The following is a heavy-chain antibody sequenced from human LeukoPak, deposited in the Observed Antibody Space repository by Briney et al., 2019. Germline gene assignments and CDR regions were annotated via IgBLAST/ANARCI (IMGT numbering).Heavy chain of an antibody. CDR1: GFTFSSYA. CDR3: ARVQGLTNFDY. V-gene: IGHV3-30-3*01. J-gene: IGHJ4*02. D-gene: IGHD1-1*01. Sequence: GGSLGLSCAASGFTFSSYAMYWVRQAPGKGLEWVAVISYDGSNKYYADSVKGRFTISRDNSKNTLYLQMNSLRAEDTAVYYCARVQGLTNFDYWGQGTLVTVSS. CDR2: ISYDGSNK.